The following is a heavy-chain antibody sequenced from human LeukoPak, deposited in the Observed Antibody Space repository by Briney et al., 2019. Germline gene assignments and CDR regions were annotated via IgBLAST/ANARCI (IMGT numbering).Heavy chain of an antibody. CDR3: ARDVGYYDYVLGSYRYTPPDY. D-gene: IGHD3-16*02. CDR1: GGTFSSYA. J-gene: IGHJ4*02. CDR2: IIPIFGTA. Sequence: ASVKVSCKASGGTFSSYAISWVRQAPGQGLEWMGGIIPIFGTANYAQKFQGRVTITADKSTSTAYMELSSLRSEDTAVYYCARDVGYYDYVLGSYRYTPPDYWGQGTLVTVSS. V-gene: IGHV1-69*06.